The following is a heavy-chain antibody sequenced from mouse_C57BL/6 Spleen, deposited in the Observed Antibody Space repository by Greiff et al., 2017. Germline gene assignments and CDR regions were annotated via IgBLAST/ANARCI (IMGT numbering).Heavy chain of an antibody. D-gene: IGHD3-3*01. J-gene: IGHJ4*01. CDR2: IYPGGGYT. CDR3: ARGDRYAMDY. CDR1: GYTFTNYW. Sequence: QVQLKESGAELVRPGTSVKMSCKASGYTFTNYWIGWAKQRPGHGLEWIGDIYPGGGYTNYNEKFKGKATLTADKSSSTAYMQFSSLTSEDSAIYYCARGDRYAMDYWGQGTSVTVSS. V-gene: IGHV1-63*01.